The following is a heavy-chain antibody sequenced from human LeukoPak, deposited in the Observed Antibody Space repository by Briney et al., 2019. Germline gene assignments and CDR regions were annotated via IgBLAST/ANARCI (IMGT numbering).Heavy chain of an antibody. CDR2: IYWNDHK. J-gene: IGHJ6*03. CDR3: ARHYYAGGEDQYYMDV. D-gene: IGHD3-10*01. CDR1: GFSLSTSGVG. Sequence: SGPTLVNPTQTLTLTCTFSGFSLSTSGVGVGWIRQPPGKALEWLAVIYWNDHKCYSPSLKNRLTITKDTSENQVVLIMTNMDPVDTATYYSARHYYAGGEDQYYMDVWGKGTTVTISS. V-gene: IGHV2-5*01.